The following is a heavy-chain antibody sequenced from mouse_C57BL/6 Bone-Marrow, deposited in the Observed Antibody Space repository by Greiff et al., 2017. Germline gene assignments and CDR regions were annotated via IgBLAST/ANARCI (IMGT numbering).Heavy chain of an antibody. D-gene: IGHD1-1*01. V-gene: IGHV5-9-1*02. J-gene: IGHJ3*01. CDR1: GFTFSSYA. CDR3: KREGDYGREFAY. Sequence: EVHLVESGEGLVKPGGSLKLSCAASGFTFSSYAMSWVRQTPEKRLEWVAYISSGGDYIYYADTVKGRFTISRDNARHTLYLQMSSLKSEDTAMYYCKREGDYGREFAYWGQGTLVTVSA. CDR2: ISSGGDYI.